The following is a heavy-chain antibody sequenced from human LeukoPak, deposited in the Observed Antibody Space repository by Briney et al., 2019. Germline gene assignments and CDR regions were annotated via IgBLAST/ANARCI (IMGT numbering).Heavy chain of an antibody. CDR3: ARDLSNYYDSSGYYYGHY. CDR2: ISAYNGNT. V-gene: IGHV1-18*01. J-gene: IGHJ4*02. Sequence: ASVKVSCKASGYTFTSYGISWVRQAPGQGLEWMGWISAYNGNTNYAQKLRGRVTMTTDTSTSTAYMELRSLRSDDTAVYYCARDLSNYYDSSGYYYGHYWGQGTLVTVSS. D-gene: IGHD3-22*01. CDR1: GYTFTSYG.